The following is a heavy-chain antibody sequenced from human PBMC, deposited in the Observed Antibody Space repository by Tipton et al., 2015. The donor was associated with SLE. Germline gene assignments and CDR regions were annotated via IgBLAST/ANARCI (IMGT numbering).Heavy chain of an antibody. CDR2: ISSGRDYI. Sequence: SLRLSCAASGFTFSNWGMHWVRQAPGRGLEWVSFISSGRDYIHYAESVKGRFTISRDNAKNSLYLQMNSLRAEDTAVYYCARGQKAKGYWGQGTLVTVSS. CDR3: ARGQKAKGY. J-gene: IGHJ4*02. D-gene: IGHD4/OR15-4a*01. CDR1: GFTFSNWG. V-gene: IGHV3-21*04.